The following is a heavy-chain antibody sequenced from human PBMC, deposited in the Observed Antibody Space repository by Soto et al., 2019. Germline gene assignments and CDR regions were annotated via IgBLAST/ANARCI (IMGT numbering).Heavy chain of an antibody. CDR3: AGRLTTAASLDY. CDR2: VHGGGST. J-gene: IGHJ4*02. V-gene: IGHV3-53*01. CDR1: GFTVSNNH. Sequence: VQLLESGGGLIQPGGSLRLSCAASGFTVSNNHMTWVRQAAGKGLELVSFVHGGGSTSYADSVKGRFTISRDSSKNTLYLQMDSLRAEDTAIYYCAGRLTTAASLDYWGRGTLVTVSS. D-gene: IGHD3-16*01.